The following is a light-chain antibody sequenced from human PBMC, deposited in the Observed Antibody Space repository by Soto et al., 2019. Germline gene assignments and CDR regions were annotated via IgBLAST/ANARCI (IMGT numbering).Light chain of an antibody. J-gene: IGKJ3*01. Sequence: EIVMTQSPATLSVSPGERASLSCRASQSISTNLALYQQKPGQAPRLLIYGASTRATCIPARFSGSGSGTEFTLTIITSQSEDFAVYYCQQYDKWPLTFGPGTKVDIE. CDR1: QSISTN. V-gene: IGKV3-15*01. CDR2: GAS. CDR3: QQYDKWPLT.